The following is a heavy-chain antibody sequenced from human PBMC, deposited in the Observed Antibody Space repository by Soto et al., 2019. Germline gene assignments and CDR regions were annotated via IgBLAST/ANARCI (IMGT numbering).Heavy chain of an antibody. D-gene: IGHD6-13*01. CDR1: GGSISSYY. CDR2: IYYSGST. Sequence: PSETLSLTCTVSGGSISSYYWSWIRQPPGKGLEWIGYIYYSGSTNYNPSLKSRVTISVDTSKNQFSLKLSSVTAADTAVYYCASTRGGYSSSWYDYWGQGTLVTLL. V-gene: IGHV4-59*01. J-gene: IGHJ4*02. CDR3: ASTRGGYSSSWYDY.